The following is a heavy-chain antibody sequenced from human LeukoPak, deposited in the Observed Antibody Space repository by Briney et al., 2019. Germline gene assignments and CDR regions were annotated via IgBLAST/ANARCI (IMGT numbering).Heavy chain of an antibody. V-gene: IGHV3-21*01. J-gene: IGHJ4*02. D-gene: IGHD6-19*01. CDR2: ISSSSSYI. CDR3: ARDLDSSGWHYHFDY. CDR1: GFTFSSYS. Sequence: GGSLRLSCAASGFTFSSYSMNWVRQAPGKGLEWVSSISSSSSYIYYADSVKGRFTISRDNAKNSLYLQMNSLRAEDTAVYYCARDLDSSGWHYHFDYWGQGTLVTVSS.